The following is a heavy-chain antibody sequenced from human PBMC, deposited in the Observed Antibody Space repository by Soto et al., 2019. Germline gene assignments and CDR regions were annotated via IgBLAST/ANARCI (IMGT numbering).Heavy chain of an antibody. V-gene: IGHV3-23*01. D-gene: IGHD3-22*01. J-gene: IGHJ3*02. Sequence: GGSLRLSCAASGFSFSSYAMRWVRQAPGKGLEWVSAITGSGGSTYYADSVKGRFTISRDNSKNTLYLQMNSMRAEDTAVYYCAITPIQADYYDSSGYRDAFGIWGEGTVVTV. CDR1: GFSFSSYA. CDR2: ITGSGGST. CDR3: AITPIQADYYDSSGYRDAFGI.